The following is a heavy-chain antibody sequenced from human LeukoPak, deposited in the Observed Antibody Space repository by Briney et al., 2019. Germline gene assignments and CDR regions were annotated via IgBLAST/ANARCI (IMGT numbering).Heavy chain of an antibody. Sequence: ASVKVSCKASGYTFTSYDINWVRQATGQGLEWMGWMNPNSGNTGYAQKFQGRVTITRNTSISTAYMELSSLRSEDTAVYYCARVIKGKGHAPRGTKRGYSGYDYYFDYWGQGTLVTVSS. CDR2: MNPNSGNT. J-gene: IGHJ4*02. CDR1: GYTFTSYD. D-gene: IGHD5-12*01. V-gene: IGHV1-8*03. CDR3: ARVIKGKGHAPRGTKRGYSGYDYYFDY.